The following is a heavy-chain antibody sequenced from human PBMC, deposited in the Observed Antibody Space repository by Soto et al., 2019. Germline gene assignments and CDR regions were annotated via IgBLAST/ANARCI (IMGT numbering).Heavy chain of an antibody. Sequence: EVQLLETGGGLVQPGGSLRLSCADSRFTFSNYAMSWVRQAPGKGLEWVSGISGSGARTFYADSVKGRFTISRDNSKNTLYLQMDSLRAEDTAVYYFAPDQGWELLAEDYWGQGTLVSVSS. CDR3: APDQGWELLAEDY. CDR1: RFTFSNYA. D-gene: IGHD1-26*01. CDR2: ISGSGART. V-gene: IGHV3-23*01. J-gene: IGHJ4*02.